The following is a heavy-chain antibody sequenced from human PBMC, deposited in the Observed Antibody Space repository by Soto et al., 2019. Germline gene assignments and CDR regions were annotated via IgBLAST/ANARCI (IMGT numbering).Heavy chain of an antibody. CDR3: ARSITVDTTAGGTHFDY. Sequence: QVQLVQSGAEEKKPGASVKVSCKASGYTFSNFAMQWVRQAPGQRLEWMGWINRGNGNTEYSQKFQGRVTITRDTSASSVYMELSSLTSEDTAVYYCARSITVDTTAGGTHFDYWGQGTLVTVSS. J-gene: IGHJ4*02. CDR2: INRGNGNT. CDR1: GYTFSNFA. D-gene: IGHD1-1*01. V-gene: IGHV1-3*05.